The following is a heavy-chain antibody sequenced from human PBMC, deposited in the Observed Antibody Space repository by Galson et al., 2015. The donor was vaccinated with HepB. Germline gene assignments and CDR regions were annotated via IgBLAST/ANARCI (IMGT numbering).Heavy chain of an antibody. J-gene: IGHJ4*02. Sequence: SLRLSCAASGFTFSSYAMHWVRQAPGKGLEWVALISYDGSNKYYADSVKGRFTISRDNSKNTLYLQMNSLRAEDTAVYYCASPHYYGSGSYYPGYWGQGTLVTVSS. V-gene: IGHV3-30-3*01. CDR3: ASPHYYGSGSYYPGY. CDR2: ISYDGSNK. CDR1: GFTFSSYA. D-gene: IGHD3-10*01.